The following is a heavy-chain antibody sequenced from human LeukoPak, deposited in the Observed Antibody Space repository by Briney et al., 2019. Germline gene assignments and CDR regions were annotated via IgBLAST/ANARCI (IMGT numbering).Heavy chain of an antibody. D-gene: IGHD5-12*01. V-gene: IGHV3-21*01. J-gene: IGHJ5*02. CDR3: ARALSGYDENWFDP. CDR1: GFTFSSYS. Sequence: GSLRLSCAASGFTFSSYSMNWVRQAPGKGLEWVSSISSSSSYIYYADSVKGRFTISRDNAKNSLYLQMNSLRAEDTAVYYCARALSGYDENWFDPWGQGTLVTVSS. CDR2: ISSSSSYI.